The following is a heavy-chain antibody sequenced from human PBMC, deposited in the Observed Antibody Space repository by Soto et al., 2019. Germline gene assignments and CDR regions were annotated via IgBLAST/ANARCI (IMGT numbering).Heavy chain of an antibody. CDR1: GGTFSSYA. D-gene: IGHD6-19*01. V-gene: IGHV1-69*12. CDR2: IIPIFGTA. CDR3: ARPAVAGMDSYGMDV. J-gene: IGHJ6*02. Sequence: QVQLVQSGAEVKKPGSSVKVSCKASGGTFSSYAISWVRQAPGQGLEWLGGIIPIFGTATYAQKFQGRVTITADESTSTAYMELSRLRSEDTAVYYCARPAVAGMDSYGMDVWGQGPTVTVSS.